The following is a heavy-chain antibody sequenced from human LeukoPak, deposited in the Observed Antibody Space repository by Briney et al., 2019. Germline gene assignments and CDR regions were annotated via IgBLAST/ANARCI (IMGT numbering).Heavy chain of an antibody. CDR3: GRSSVAGTRYLDY. D-gene: IGHD6-19*01. CDR2: IYYSGST. J-gene: IGHJ4*02. CDR1: GGSVSSGSYY. V-gene: IGHV4-61*01. Sequence: SETLSLTCTVSGGSVSSGSYYWSWIRQPPGKGLEWIGYIYYSGSTNYNPSLKSRVTISIDTSKNQFSLKLSSVTAADMAVYYCGRSSVAGTRYLDYWGQGTLVTVSS.